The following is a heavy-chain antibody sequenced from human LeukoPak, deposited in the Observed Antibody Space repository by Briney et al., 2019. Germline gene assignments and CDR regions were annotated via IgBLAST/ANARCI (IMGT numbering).Heavy chain of an antibody. D-gene: IGHD6-19*01. J-gene: IGHJ4*02. V-gene: IGHV3-30*02. CDR3: AKDLAVAGEYFDY. CDR2: IRYDGSNK. CDR1: GFTFSSYG. Sequence: GGSLRLSCAASGFTFSSYGMHWVRQAPGEGLEWVAFIRYDGSNKYYADSVKGRFTISRDNSKNTLYLQMNSLRAEDTAVYYCAKDLAVAGEYFDYWGQGTLVTVSS.